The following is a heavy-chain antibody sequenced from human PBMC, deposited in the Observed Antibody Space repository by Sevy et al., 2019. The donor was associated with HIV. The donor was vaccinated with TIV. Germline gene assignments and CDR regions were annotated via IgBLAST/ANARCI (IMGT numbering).Heavy chain of an antibody. Sequence: GGSLRLSCAASEFSFNGYAMHRVRQAPGKGLEWLAVISYDGSVKYYTESVKGRFTISRDNTKNTLFIQLNSLRPEDTAVYYCVREGRNYEYVWGTYHSGFRAQGTLVTVSS. CDR3: VREGRNYEYVWGTYHSGF. CDR1: EFSFNGYA. CDR2: ISYDGSVK. V-gene: IGHV3-30*04. J-gene: IGHJ4*02. D-gene: IGHD3-16*02.